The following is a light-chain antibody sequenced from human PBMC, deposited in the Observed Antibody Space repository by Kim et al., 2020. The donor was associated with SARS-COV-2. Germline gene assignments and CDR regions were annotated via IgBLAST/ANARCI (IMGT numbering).Light chain of an antibody. V-gene: IGLV9-49*01. CDR2: VGTGGIVG. CDR3: GADHGSGSFYV. Sequence: QPVLTQPPSASASLGASVTLTCTLSSGYSNYKVDWYQQRPGKGPRFVMRVGTGGIVGSKGDDIPDRFSVLGSGLNRYLTIKNIQEEDESDYHCGADHGSGSFYVFGTGTKVTVL. CDR1: SGYSNYK. J-gene: IGLJ1*01.